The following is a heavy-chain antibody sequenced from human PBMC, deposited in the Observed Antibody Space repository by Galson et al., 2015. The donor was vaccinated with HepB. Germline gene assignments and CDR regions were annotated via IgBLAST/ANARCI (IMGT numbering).Heavy chain of an antibody. V-gene: IGHV1-69*06. CDR3: ARDGGNPWYFDL. Sequence: SVKVSCKASGGTFSSYAISWVRQAPGQGLEWMGGIIPIFGTANYAQKFQGRVTITADKSTSTAYMELSSLRSEDTAVYYCARDGGNPWYFDLWGRGTLVTVSS. J-gene: IGHJ2*01. D-gene: IGHD4-23*01. CDR1: GGTFSSYA. CDR2: IIPIFGTA.